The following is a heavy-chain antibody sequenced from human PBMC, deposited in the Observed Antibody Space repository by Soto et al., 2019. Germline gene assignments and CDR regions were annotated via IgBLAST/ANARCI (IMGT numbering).Heavy chain of an antibody. CDR1: GGTFSSYA. CDR3: ALYYYDTIREYYFDY. D-gene: IGHD3-22*01. V-gene: IGHV1-69*01. J-gene: IGHJ4*02. CDR2: IIPIFGTA. Sequence: QVQLVQSGAEVKKPGSSVKVSCKSSGGTFSSYAISWVRQAPGQGLEWMGGIIPIFGTANYAQKFQGRVTITADESTRTAYMALSSLRSEDTAVYYCALYYYDTIREYYFDYWGQGTLVTVSS.